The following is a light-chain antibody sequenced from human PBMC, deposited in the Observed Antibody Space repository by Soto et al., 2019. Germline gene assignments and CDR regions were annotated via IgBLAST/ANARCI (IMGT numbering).Light chain of an antibody. J-gene: IGKJ4*01. CDR3: QQFNSYPPALT. CDR2: DAS. Sequence: AIQLTQSPSSLSASVGDRVTITCRASQGISSALAWYQQKPGKAPKLLIHDASSLESGVPSRFSGSGSGTDFTLTISSLQPEDFATYYCQQFNSYPPALTFGGGTKVEIK. V-gene: IGKV1-13*02. CDR1: QGISSA.